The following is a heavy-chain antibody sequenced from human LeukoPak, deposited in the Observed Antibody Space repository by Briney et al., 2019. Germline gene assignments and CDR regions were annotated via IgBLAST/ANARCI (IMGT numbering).Heavy chain of an antibody. J-gene: IGHJ4*02. V-gene: IGHV3-74*01. Sequence: PGGSLRLSCAASGVTFSSYWMHWVRQAPGKGLVWVSRINTDGSSTTYADSVKDRFTISRDNAKNTLYLQMNSLRAEDTAVYYCAKALPSRAYGSGSDTGGFDYWGQGTLVTVSS. CDR1: GVTFSSYW. CDR3: AKALPSRAYGSGSDTGGFDY. CDR2: INTDGSST. D-gene: IGHD3-10*01.